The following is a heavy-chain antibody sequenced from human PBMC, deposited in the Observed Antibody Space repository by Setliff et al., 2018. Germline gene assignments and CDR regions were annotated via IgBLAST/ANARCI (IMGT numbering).Heavy chain of an antibody. D-gene: IGHD3-16*01. Sequence: LSLSCAASGFRFGEYSMSWVRQAPGKGLEWVSAISGGSYAESVKGRFTISRDNWRNTLYLQMNSLRAEDTAVYYCARGGVLGTGDFDYWGQGTLVTVS. V-gene: IGHV3-23*01. J-gene: IGHJ4*02. CDR3: ARGGVLGTGDFDY. CDR2: ISGGS. CDR1: GFRFGEYS.